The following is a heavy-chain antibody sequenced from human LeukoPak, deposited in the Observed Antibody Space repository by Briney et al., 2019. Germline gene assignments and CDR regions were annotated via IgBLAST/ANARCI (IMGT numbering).Heavy chain of an antibody. Sequence: GGSLRLSCTASGFTFSRYDMSWVRHAPGKALEWVSGISGSAGTTYYADSVKGRFSISRDNSKNTLNLQMNSLRAEDTAVYYCAKSYYYGSGGYSLTAFDIWGQGTMVTVSS. D-gene: IGHD3-10*01. V-gene: IGHV3-23*01. CDR3: AKSYYYGSGGYSLTAFDI. CDR1: GFTFSRYD. CDR2: ISGSAGTT. J-gene: IGHJ3*02.